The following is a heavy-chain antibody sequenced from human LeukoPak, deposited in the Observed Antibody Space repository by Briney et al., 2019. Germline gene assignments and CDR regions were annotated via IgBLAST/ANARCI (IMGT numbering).Heavy chain of an antibody. CDR1: GYTFTGYY. V-gene: IGHV1-2*02. J-gene: IGHJ4*02. Sequence: ASVKVSCKASGYTFTGYYMHWVRQAPGQGLEWMGWINPNSGGTNYAQKFQGRVTMTRDTSISTAYMELSRLRSDDTAVYYCARDGGIAARLFDYWGQGTLVTASS. D-gene: IGHD6-6*01. CDR3: ARDGGIAARLFDY. CDR2: INPNSGGT.